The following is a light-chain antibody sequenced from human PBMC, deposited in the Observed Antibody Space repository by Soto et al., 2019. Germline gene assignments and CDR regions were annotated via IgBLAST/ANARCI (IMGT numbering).Light chain of an antibody. CDR3: QQYMNWPT. V-gene: IGKV3D-15*01. Sequence: EIVLTQSPGTLALSPGERATLSCRASQSVSNNYLAWYRQKPGQAPRLLIYGASNRATGIPDRFSGSGSGTEFSLTISSLQSEDFAVYYCQQYMNWPTFGQGTRLEIK. CDR2: GAS. J-gene: IGKJ5*01. CDR1: QSVSNN.